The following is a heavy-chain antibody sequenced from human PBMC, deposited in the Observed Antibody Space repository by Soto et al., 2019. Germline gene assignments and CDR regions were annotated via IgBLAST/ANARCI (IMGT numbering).Heavy chain of an antibody. CDR2: ISSYNGNT. D-gene: IGHD3-22*01. CDR3: ARSSHDALYYCDSSGYLPLCDY. Sequence: ASVKVSCKASCYTFTGYGISWVRQAPGQGLEWLGWISSYNGNTNYAQKLQGRVTMTTDTSTSTAYMELRSLRSDDTAEYYCARSSHDALYYCDSSGYLPLCDYWGQGPMVTVSS. J-gene: IGHJ4*02. V-gene: IGHV1-18*01. CDR1: CYTFTGYG.